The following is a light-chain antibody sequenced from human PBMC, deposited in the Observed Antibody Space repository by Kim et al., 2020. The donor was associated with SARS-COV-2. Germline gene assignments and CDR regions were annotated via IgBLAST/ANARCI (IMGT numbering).Light chain of an antibody. V-gene: IGLV2-14*03. CDR1: PIAVAGYNY. J-gene: IGLJ1*01. CDR3: SSYTATNTYV. CDR2: DVT. Sequence: SYTIPRAETPIAVAGYNYVAWHQQHPGKAPKLMIYDVTKRPSGVSNRFSGSKSANTASLTISGLQAEDEADYYCSSYTATNTYVFGSGTKVTVL.